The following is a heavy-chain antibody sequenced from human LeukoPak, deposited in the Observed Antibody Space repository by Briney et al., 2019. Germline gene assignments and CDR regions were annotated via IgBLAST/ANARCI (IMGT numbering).Heavy chain of an antibody. D-gene: IGHD5-24*01. CDR2: ISSSSSYI. J-gene: IGHJ4*02. Sequence: PGGSLRLSCAASGFTFSSYSMNWVRLAPGKGLEWVSSISSSSSYIYYADSVKGRFTISRDNAKNSLYLQMNSLRAEDTAVYYCARDSDGYNSFDYWGQGTLVTVSS. V-gene: IGHV3-21*01. CDR3: ARDSDGYNSFDY. CDR1: GFTFSSYS.